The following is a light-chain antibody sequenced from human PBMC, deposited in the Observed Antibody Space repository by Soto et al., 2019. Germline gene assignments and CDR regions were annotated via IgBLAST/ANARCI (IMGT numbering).Light chain of an antibody. CDR3: QQYNNWPQT. Sequence: EIVMTQSQAPLPVFQGEGASLSSRAGQRFSSTLAWYKQKPGQAPRLLTYVTSTMATGVPARFSGSGSGTEFTLTISSLQSEDFAVYYCQQYNNWPQTFGQGTKVEIK. CDR1: QRFSST. J-gene: IGKJ1*01. CDR2: VTS. V-gene: IGKV3-15*01.